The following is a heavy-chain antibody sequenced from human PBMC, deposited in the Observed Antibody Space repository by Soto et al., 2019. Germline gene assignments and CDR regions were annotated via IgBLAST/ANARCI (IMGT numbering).Heavy chain of an antibody. J-gene: IGHJ6*02. V-gene: IGHV1-69*12. CDR3: ARDYGDYARTPDYGMDV. Sequence: QVQLVQSGAEVKKPGSSVKVSCKASGGTYSSYAISWVGQDPGQGLEWMGGMIPIFGTANYAQKFQGRVTITADESTSTAYMELSSLRSEDTAVYYCARDYGDYARTPDYGMDVWGQGTTVTVSS. CDR2: MIPIFGTA. D-gene: IGHD4-17*01. CDR1: GGTYSSYA.